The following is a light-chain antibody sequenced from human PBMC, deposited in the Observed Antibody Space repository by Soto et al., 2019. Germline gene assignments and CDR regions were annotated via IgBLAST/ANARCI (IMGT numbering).Light chain of an antibody. Sequence: IVFTQSPSTLSLSPGERATLSCRASQSVSTYLAWYQQKPGQAPRLLIYDASNRATGIPARFSGGGSGTDFTLTISSLEPEDFAVYYCQQRSNWPRTFGQGTKV. CDR3: QQRSNWPRT. J-gene: IGKJ1*01. CDR1: QSVSTY. CDR2: DAS. V-gene: IGKV3-11*01.